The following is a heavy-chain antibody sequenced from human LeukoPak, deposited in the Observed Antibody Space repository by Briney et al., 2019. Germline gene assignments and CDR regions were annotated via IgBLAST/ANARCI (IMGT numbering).Heavy chain of an antibody. CDR3: AKGCRDSGGSCSLYWYFDL. V-gene: IGHV3-23*01. Sequence: GGSLRLSCAASGFTFSSYAMSWVRQAPGKGLEWVSAISGSGGSTNYADSVKGRFTISRDNSKNTLYLQLNSLRAEDTAVYYCAKGCRDSGGSCSLYWYFDLWGRGTLVTVSS. D-gene: IGHD2-15*01. CDR2: ISGSGGST. CDR1: GFTFSSYA. J-gene: IGHJ2*01.